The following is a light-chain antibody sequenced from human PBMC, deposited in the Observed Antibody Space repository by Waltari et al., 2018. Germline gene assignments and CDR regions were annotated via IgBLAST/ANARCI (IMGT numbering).Light chain of an antibody. CDR3: QQRSTWPPS. Sequence: EIVLTQSPATLSLSPGERATLSCRASQSVSIYLAWYQQKPGQSPRLLIYDVYNRATGIPARISGSGSGTDFTLTISSLEPEDFAVYYCQQRSTWPPSFGGGTKVEIK. CDR1: QSVSIY. CDR2: DVY. J-gene: IGKJ4*01. V-gene: IGKV3-11*01.